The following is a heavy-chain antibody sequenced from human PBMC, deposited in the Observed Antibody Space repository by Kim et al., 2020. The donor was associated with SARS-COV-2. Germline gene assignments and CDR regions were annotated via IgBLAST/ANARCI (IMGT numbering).Heavy chain of an antibody. D-gene: IGHD2-2*01. V-gene: IGHV3-21*01. CDR2: ISSSSSYI. CDR1: GFTFSSYS. J-gene: IGHJ6*02. CDR3: ARDCSSTSCSEFYYYYYGMDV. Sequence: GGSLRLSCAASGFTFSSYSMNWVRQAPGKGLEWVSSISSSSSYIYYADSVKGRFTISRDNAKNSLYLQMNSLRAEDTAVYYCARDCSSTSCSEFYYYYYGMDVWGQGTTVTVSS.